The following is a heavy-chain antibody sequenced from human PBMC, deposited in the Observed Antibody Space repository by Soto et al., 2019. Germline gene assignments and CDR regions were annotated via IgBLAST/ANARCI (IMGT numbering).Heavy chain of an antibody. D-gene: IGHD2-2*01. CDR3: VKDGLYCSSTSCYGYFDY. Sequence: GGSLRLSCSASGFTFSSYAMHWVRQAPGKGLEYVSAISSNGGSTYYADSVKGRFTISRDNSKNTLYLQMSSLRAEDTAVYYCVKDGLYCSSTSCYGYFDYWGQGTLVTVSS. V-gene: IGHV3-64D*06. CDR1: GFTFSSYA. CDR2: ISSNGGST. J-gene: IGHJ4*02.